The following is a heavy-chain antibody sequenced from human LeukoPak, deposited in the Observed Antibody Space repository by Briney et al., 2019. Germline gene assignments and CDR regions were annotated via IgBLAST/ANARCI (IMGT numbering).Heavy chain of an antibody. Sequence: QPGGSLRLSCAASGFTFSSYAMHWVRQAPGKGLEYVSAISSNGGSTYYANSVKGRFTISRDNSKNTLYLQMGSLRAEDMAVYYCARDGDGNHFDYWGQGTLVTVSS. CDR2: ISSNGGST. V-gene: IGHV3-64*01. J-gene: IGHJ4*02. CDR3: ARDGDGNHFDY. CDR1: GFTFSSYA. D-gene: IGHD7-27*01.